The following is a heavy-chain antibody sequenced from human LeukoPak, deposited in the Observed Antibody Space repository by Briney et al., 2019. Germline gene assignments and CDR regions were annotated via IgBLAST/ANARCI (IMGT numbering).Heavy chain of an antibody. Sequence: PSETLSLTCAVYGGSFSGYYWSWIRQPPGKGPEWIGYIYYSGSTYYDPSLKSRVTMSVDTSKNQFSLKLSSVTAADTAVYYCARHSSSPAGFDPWGQGTLVTVSS. CDR3: ARHSSSPAGFDP. V-gene: IGHV4-34*01. D-gene: IGHD6-13*01. J-gene: IGHJ5*02. CDR1: GGSFSGYY. CDR2: IYYSGST.